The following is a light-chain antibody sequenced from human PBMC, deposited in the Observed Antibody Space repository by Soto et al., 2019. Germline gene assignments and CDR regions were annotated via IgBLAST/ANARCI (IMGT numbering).Light chain of an antibody. CDR3: QQYGSSPT. Sequence: IVLTQFPATLSLSPGERATLSCRASQSVSSKYLAWYQQKPGQAPRLLSYGASSRATGIPDRFSGSGSETDFTLTISRLEPEDFAVYYCQQYGSSPTFGLGTKVDIK. CDR2: GAS. CDR1: QSVSSKY. J-gene: IGKJ1*01. V-gene: IGKV3-20*01.